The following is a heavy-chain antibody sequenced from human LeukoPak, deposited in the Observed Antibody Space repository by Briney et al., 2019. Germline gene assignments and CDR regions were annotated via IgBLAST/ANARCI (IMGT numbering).Heavy chain of an antibody. CDR1: GFTFSIYA. CDR3: AKANWVSNADAVW. Sequence: PGGSLRRSCAGSGFTFSIYAMSWVRQAPGKGLEWVSSIRGGGDTFYADSVKGRLTLSRDDSRNTVYLQLNNLRVEDTAIYYCAKANWVSNADAVWWGQGTQVTVSS. CDR2: IRGGGDT. D-gene: IGHD1-1*01. J-gene: IGHJ4*02. V-gene: IGHV3-23*01.